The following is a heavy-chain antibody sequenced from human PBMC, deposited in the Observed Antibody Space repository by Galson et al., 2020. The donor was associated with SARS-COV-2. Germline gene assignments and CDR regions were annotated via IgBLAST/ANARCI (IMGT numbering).Heavy chain of an antibody. Sequence: SETLSLTCTVPGGSISSGDCYWSWIRQPPGKGLEWIGFIFYSGSTYYNPSLKSRITISVDTSKNQFSLKLSSVAVADTAVYYGARKFYYDSTKTHVDYWGQGTLVTVSS. CDR2: IFYSGST. J-gene: IGHJ4*02. D-gene: IGHD3-22*01. CDR1: GGSISSGDCY. CDR3: ARKFYYDSTKTHVDY. V-gene: IGHV4-30-4*08.